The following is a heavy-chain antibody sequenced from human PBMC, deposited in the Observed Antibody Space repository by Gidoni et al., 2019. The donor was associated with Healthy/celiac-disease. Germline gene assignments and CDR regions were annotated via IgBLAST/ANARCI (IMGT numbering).Heavy chain of an antibody. D-gene: IGHD2-15*01. CDR3: ARGGRGDYYYYYMDV. V-gene: IGHV3-20*04. Sequence: EVQLVESGGGVVRPGGSLRLSCAASGVPFDDYGMSWVRQAPGKGLEWVSGINWNGGSTGYADSVKGRFTISRDNAKNSLYLQMNSLRAEDTALYYCARGGRGDYYYYYMDVWGKGTTVTVSS. J-gene: IGHJ6*03. CDR1: GVPFDDYG. CDR2: INWNGGST.